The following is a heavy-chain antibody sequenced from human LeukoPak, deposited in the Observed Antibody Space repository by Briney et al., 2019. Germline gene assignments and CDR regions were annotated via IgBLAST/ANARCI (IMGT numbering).Heavy chain of an antibody. D-gene: IGHD2-2*01. CDR2: IIPIFGTA. CDR1: GRTFRSDS. J-gene: IGHJ5*02. V-gene: IGHV1-69*05. Sequence: SFYDSPKAAGRTFRSDSICWGPPAPGQGLEWIGGIIPIFGTANYAQKLQGRVTITTDESTSTADMELSSLRSEDTAVYYCARGCSSTSCYYGFDPWGQGTLVTVSS. CDR3: ARGCSSTSCYYGFDP.